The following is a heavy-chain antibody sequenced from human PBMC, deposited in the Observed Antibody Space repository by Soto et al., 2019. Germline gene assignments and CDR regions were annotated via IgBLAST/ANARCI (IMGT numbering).Heavy chain of an antibody. D-gene: IGHD2-2*03. CDR3: AKSIFARRALNGYCSSTSCYAGTSIDY. V-gene: IGHV3-9*01. J-gene: IGHJ4*02. CDR2: ISWNSGSI. CDR1: GFTFDEYA. Sequence: LRLSCAASGFTFDEYAIHWVRQAPGKGLEWVSGISWNSGSIGYADSVKGRFTISRDNAKNSLYLQMNSLRAEDTALYYCAKSIFARRALNGYCSSTSCYAGTSIDYWGQGTLVTVSS.